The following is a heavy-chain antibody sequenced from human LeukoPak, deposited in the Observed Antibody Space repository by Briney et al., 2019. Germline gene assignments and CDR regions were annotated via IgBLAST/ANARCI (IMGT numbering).Heavy chain of an antibody. CDR1: GFTFSSYA. Sequence: GGSLRLFCAASGFTFSSYAMIWVRHAPGKGLEWFSAISGSGGSTYYADSVKGRFTVSRDNSKNTLYLPINSLRAEDTAVYYCAKDMLNFDYWGQGTLVTVSS. CDR2: ISGSGGST. J-gene: IGHJ4*02. D-gene: IGHD2-8*01. V-gene: IGHV3-23*01. CDR3: AKDMLNFDY.